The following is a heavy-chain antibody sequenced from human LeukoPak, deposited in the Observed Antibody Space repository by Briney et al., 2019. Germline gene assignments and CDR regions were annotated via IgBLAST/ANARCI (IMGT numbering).Heavy chain of an antibody. J-gene: IGHJ4*02. CDR3: ARSNYGSGSYYNN. CDR1: GYSISSGYY. V-gene: IGHV4-38-2*02. Sequence: SETLSLTCTVSGYSISSGYYWGWIRQPPGKGLEWIGSIYHSGSTYYNPSLKSRVSISVDTSKNQFSLKLSSVTAADTALYYCARSNYGSGSYYNNWGQGTLVSVSS. D-gene: IGHD3-10*01. CDR2: IYHSGST.